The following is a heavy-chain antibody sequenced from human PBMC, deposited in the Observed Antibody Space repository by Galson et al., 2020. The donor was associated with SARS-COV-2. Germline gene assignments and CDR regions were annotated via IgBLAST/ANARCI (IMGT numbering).Heavy chain of an antibody. CDR3: AYQPRPGLLDSSTH. Sequence: SVKVSCKASGGTFSSYAISWVRQAPGQGLEWMGGIIPIFGTANYAQKFQGRVTITADESTSTAYMELSSLRSEDTAVYYCAYQPRPGLLDSSTHWGQGTLVTVSS. CDR2: IIPIFGTA. D-gene: IGHD6-6*01. J-gene: IGHJ1*01. CDR1: GGTFSSYA. V-gene: IGHV1-69*13.